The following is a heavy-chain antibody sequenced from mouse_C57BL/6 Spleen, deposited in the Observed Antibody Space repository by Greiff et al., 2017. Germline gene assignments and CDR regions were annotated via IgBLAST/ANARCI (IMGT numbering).Heavy chain of an antibody. Sequence: VQLQQSGPELVKPGASVKISCKASGYAFSSSWMNWVKQRPGKGLEWIGRIYPGDGDTNYNGKFKGKATLTADKSSSPADMQLSSLTSEDSAVYFCARPDDGYQYYFDYWGQGTTLTVSS. D-gene: IGHD2-3*01. CDR1: GYAFSSSW. CDR3: ARPDDGYQYYFDY. V-gene: IGHV1-82*01. CDR2: IYPGDGDT. J-gene: IGHJ2*01.